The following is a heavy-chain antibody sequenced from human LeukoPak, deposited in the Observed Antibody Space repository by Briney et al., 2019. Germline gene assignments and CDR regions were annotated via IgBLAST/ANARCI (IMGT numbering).Heavy chain of an antibody. CDR1: GYTFTSYG. J-gene: IGHJ6*02. Sequence: GASVKVSCKASGYTFTSYGISWVRQAPGQVLEWMGWISAYNGNTNYAQKLQGRVTMTTDTSTSTAYMELRSLRSDDTAVYYCARDVRFGELLEYYYYGMDVWGQGTTVTVSS. V-gene: IGHV1-18*01. D-gene: IGHD3-10*01. CDR2: ISAYNGNT. CDR3: ARDVRFGELLEYYYYGMDV.